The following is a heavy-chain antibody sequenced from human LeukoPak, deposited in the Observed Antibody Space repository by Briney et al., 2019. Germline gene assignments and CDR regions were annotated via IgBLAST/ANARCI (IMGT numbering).Heavy chain of an antibody. Sequence: ASVKVSCKASGYTFINYYMHWVRQAPGQGLEWMGIINPSGGSTSYAQKFQGRVTMTRDTSTSTVYMELSSLRSEDTAVYYCARDESTSILWWWGQGTLVAVSS. CDR2: INPSGGST. V-gene: IGHV1-46*01. CDR3: ARDESTSILWW. D-gene: IGHD2-21*01. CDR1: GYTFINYY. J-gene: IGHJ1*01.